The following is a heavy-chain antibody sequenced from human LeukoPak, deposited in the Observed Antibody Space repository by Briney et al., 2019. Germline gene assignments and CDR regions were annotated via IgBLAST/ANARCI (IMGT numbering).Heavy chain of an antibody. D-gene: IGHD6-19*01. CDR1: GFTLSSYS. CDR2: ITSSSTYI. Sequence: GGSLRLSCAPPGFTLSSYSLNWVRQAAGKGLEWVSSITSSSTYIYFADSVKGRFTISRDNAKNSLFLQMNSLRVEDTGIYYCARGDYSSGWSLEYWGQGTLVTVSS. CDR3: ARGDYSSGWSLEY. V-gene: IGHV3-21*01. J-gene: IGHJ4*02.